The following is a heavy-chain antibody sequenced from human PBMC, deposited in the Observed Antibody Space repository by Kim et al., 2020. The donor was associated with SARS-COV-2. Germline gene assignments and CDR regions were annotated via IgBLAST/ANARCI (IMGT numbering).Heavy chain of an antibody. V-gene: IGHV1-69*13. D-gene: IGHD1-1*01. CDR2: IIPIFGTA. CDR1: GGTFSSYA. Sequence: SVKVSCKASGGTFSSYAISWVRQAPGQGLEWMGGIIPIFGTANYAQKFQGRVTITADESTSTAYMELSSLRSEDTAVYYCARDRTDYYYYYYGMDVWGQGTTVTVSS. J-gene: IGHJ6*02. CDR3: ARDRTDYYYYYYGMDV.